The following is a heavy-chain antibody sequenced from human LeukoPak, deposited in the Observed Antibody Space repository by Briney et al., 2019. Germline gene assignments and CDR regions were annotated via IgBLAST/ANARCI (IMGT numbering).Heavy chain of an antibody. V-gene: IGHV3-30*18. CDR3: AKDGGYYDSSGYYGY. CDR2: ISYDGSNK. J-gene: IGHJ4*02. D-gene: IGHD3-22*01. Sequence: PGGSLRLSCAASGFTFSSYGMHWVRQAPGKGLEWVAVISYDGSNKYYADSVKGRFTISRDNSKNTLYLQMNSLRAEDTAVYYCAKDGGYYDSSGYYGYWGQGTLVTVSS. CDR1: GFTFSSYG.